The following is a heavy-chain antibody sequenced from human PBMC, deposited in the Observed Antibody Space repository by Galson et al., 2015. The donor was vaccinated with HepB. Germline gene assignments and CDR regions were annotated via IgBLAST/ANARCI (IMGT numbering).Heavy chain of an antibody. CDR3: VRDGESGSYFIPNFDS. D-gene: IGHD1-26*01. CDR1: GYRFTRYG. V-gene: IGHV1-18*01. J-gene: IGHJ4*02. Sequence: SVKVSCKASGYRFTRYGIHWVRQAPGQGLEWMGWVSAYNGNTDYVQKFRGRVTMTTNTSTTTAYMELRSLTSDDTAVYYCVRDGESGSYFIPNFDSWGQGTLVTVSS. CDR2: VSAYNGNT.